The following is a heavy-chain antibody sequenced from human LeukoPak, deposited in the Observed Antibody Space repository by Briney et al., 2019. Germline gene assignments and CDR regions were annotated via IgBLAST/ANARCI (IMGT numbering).Heavy chain of an antibody. CDR2: IYYSGST. Sequence: SETLSLTCTVSGGSMSPYHWGWIRQPPGKGLEWTGYIYYSGSTNYNPSLNSRVTISVDTSKNQFSLRLSSVTAADTAVYYCARFYDSSLYYFHYWGQGTLVTVSS. J-gene: IGHJ4*02. V-gene: IGHV4-59*08. CDR3: ARFYDSSLYYFHY. D-gene: IGHD3-22*01. CDR1: GGSMSPYH.